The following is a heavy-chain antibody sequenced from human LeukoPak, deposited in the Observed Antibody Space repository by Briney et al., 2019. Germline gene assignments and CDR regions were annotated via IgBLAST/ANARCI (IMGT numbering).Heavy chain of an antibody. J-gene: IGHJ2*01. CDR3: ATLKGGSHLYWYIDL. D-gene: IGHD2-15*01. CDR2: ISSSGSTI. Sequence: GGPLRLSCAASGFTFSDYYMSWIRQAPGKGPEWVSYISSSGSTIYYADSVKGRFTISRDNAKNSLYLQMNSLRAEDTAVYYCATLKGGSHLYWYIDLWGRGTLVTVSS. CDR1: GFTFSDYY. V-gene: IGHV3-11*01.